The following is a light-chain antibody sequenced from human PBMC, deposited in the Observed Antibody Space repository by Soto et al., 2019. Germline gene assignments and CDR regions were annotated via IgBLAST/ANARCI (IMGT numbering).Light chain of an antibody. CDR3: AAWHDSLNGPV. CDR2: SNN. J-gene: IGLJ3*02. CDR1: SSNIGSNT. Sequence: QSVLTRPPSASGTPGQRVTISCSGSSSNIGSNTVTWYQQLPGTAPKVLIYSNNRRPSGVPDRFSGSKSGTSASLAIGGLQSEDEADYYCAAWHDSLNGPVFGGGTKVTVL. V-gene: IGLV1-44*01.